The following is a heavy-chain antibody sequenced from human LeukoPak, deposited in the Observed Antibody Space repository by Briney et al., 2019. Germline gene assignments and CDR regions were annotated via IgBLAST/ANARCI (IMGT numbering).Heavy chain of an antibody. Sequence: SETLSLTCTVSGGSISSYYWSWIRQPPGNGLEGIGYSYYSGSTNYNPSLKRRVTISVDTSKNQFSLKLSSVTAADTAVYYCARVNDYGDSKIDYWGQGTLVTVSS. CDR2: SYYSGST. D-gene: IGHD4-17*01. J-gene: IGHJ4*02. V-gene: IGHV4-59*01. CDR3: ARVNDYGDSKIDY. CDR1: GGSISSYY.